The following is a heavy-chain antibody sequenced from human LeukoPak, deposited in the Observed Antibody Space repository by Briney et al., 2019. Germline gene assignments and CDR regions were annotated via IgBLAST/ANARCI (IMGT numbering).Heavy chain of an antibody. CDR3: AKRGGSGSLFDY. J-gene: IGHJ4*02. CDR1: GFTFISYG. CDR2: IRYDGSNK. Sequence: GGSLRPSCAASGFTFISYGMHWVRQAPGKGLEWVAFIRYDGSNKYYADSVKGRFTISRDNSKNTLYLQMNSLRAEDTAIYYCAKRGGSGSLFDYWGQGTLVTVSS. V-gene: IGHV3-30*02. D-gene: IGHD3-10*01.